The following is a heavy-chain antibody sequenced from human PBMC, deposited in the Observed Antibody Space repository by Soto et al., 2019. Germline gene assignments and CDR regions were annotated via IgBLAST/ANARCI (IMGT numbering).Heavy chain of an antibody. Sequence: ASVKVSCKVSGYTLTELSMHWVRQAPGKGLEWMGGFDPEDGETIYAQKFQGRVTMTEDTSTDTAYMELSSLRSEDTAVYYCATQDYGGNFNWFDPWGQGTLVTVSS. D-gene: IGHD4-17*01. CDR1: GYTLTELS. CDR2: FDPEDGET. CDR3: ATQDYGGNFNWFDP. V-gene: IGHV1-24*01. J-gene: IGHJ5*02.